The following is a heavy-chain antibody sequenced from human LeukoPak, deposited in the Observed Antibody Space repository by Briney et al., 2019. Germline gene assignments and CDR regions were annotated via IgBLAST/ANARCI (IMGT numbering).Heavy chain of an antibody. D-gene: IGHD2-21*02. J-gene: IGHJ3*02. CDR3: AKDLGIVVVTPDAFDI. Sequence: GGSLRLSCAASGFTFSSYAMIWVRQAPGKGLEWVSAISGSGGSTYYADSVKGRFTISRDNSKNTLYLQMNSLRAEDTAVYYCAKDLGIVVVTPDAFDIWGQGTMVTVSS. V-gene: IGHV3-23*01. CDR2: ISGSGGST. CDR1: GFTFSSYA.